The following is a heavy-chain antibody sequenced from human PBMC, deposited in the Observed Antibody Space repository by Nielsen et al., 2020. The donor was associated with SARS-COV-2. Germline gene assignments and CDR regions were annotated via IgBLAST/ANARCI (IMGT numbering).Heavy chain of an antibody. V-gene: IGHV3-53*01. CDR1: GFTVSRNY. CDR3: ARLQQEERTYYYYGMDV. CDR2: IHEDGSS. D-gene: IGHD1/OR15-1a*01. J-gene: IGHJ6*02. Sequence: GESLKISCAASGFTVSRNYMSWVRQAPGKGLAWVSVIHEDGSSYYADSVEGRFTISRDNSKNILDLHMNSLRAEDTALYHCARLQQEERTYYYYGMDVWGQGTTVTVSS.